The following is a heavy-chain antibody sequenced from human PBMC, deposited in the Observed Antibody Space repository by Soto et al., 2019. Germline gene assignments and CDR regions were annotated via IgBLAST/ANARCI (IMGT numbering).Heavy chain of an antibody. Sequence: SETLSLTCAVSGGSFTSNNWWTWVRQPPGQGLEWIGEIYRTGSTNYNPSLKSRVTISLDKSENQFSLKVTSLTAADTAVYYCASRDPGTSVDYWGQGTLVPVPP. CDR1: GGSFTSNNW. J-gene: IGHJ4*02. CDR3: ASRDPGTSVDY. D-gene: IGHD1-7*01. CDR2: IYRTGST. V-gene: IGHV4-4*02.